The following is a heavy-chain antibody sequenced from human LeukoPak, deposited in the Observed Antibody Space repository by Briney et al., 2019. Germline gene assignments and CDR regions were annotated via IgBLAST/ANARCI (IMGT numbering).Heavy chain of an antibody. J-gene: IGHJ4*02. CDR1: GGSISSGGYY. D-gene: IGHD6-13*01. Sequence: SQTLSLTCTVSGGSISSGGYYWSWIRQHPGKGLEWIGYIYYSGSTYYNPSLKSRVTISVDTSKNQFSLKLSSVTAADTAVYYCAREAAAAGTVHFDYWGQGTLVTVSS. CDR3: AREAAAAGTVHFDY. CDR2: IYYSGST. V-gene: IGHV4-31*03.